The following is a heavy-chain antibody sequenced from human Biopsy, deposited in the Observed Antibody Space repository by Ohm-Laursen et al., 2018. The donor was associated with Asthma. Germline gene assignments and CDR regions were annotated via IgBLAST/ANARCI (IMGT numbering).Heavy chain of an antibody. V-gene: IGHV3-30*18. CDR2: MSFDGRQT. Sequence: SLRLSCAASGFSFNSYGMHWVRQAPGKGLEWVAVMSFDGRQTYYADSVKGRFTISRDNSKNTLYLQMNSLRAEDTAVYYCAKERYYDFWSRYPIWGQGTMVTVSS. CDR1: GFSFNSYG. D-gene: IGHD3-3*01. CDR3: AKERYYDFWSRYPI. J-gene: IGHJ3*02.